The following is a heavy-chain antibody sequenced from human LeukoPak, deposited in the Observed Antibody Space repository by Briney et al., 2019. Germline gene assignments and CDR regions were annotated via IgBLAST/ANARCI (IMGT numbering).Heavy chain of an antibody. V-gene: IGHV3-48*03. D-gene: IGHD1-1*01. CDR3: AKGQELDDGVFDS. CDR1: GFTFSSYE. J-gene: IGHJ4*02. Sequence: GGSLRLSCAASGFTFSSYEMNWVRQAPGKGLEWVSYISSSGSTIYYADSVKGRFIISRDKSKNMLYLQMNGLRAEDTAIYYCAKGQELDDGVFDSWGQGTLVTVSS. CDR2: ISSSGSTI.